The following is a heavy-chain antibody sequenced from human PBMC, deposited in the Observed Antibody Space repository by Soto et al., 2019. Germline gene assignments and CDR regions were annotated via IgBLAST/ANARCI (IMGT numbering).Heavy chain of an antibody. CDR3: AKDRTVRAGADYDAFDI. Sequence: GGSLRLSCAASGFTFDDYAMHWVRQAPGKGLEWVSGISWNSGSIGYADSVKGRFTISRDNAKNSLYLQMNSLRAEDTALYYCAKDRTVRAGADYDAFDIWGQGTMVT. V-gene: IGHV3-9*01. CDR1: GFTFDDYA. J-gene: IGHJ3*02. D-gene: IGHD4-17*01. CDR2: ISWNSGSI.